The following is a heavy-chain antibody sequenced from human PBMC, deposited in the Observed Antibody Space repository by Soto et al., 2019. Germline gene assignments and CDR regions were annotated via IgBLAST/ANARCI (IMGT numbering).Heavy chain of an antibody. CDR3: ARAARDYYMDV. D-gene: IGHD6-6*01. CDR2: IYYSGST. Sequence: ETLSLTCTVSGGSISSYYWSWIRQPPGKGLEWIGYIYYSGSTNYNPSLKSRVTISVDTSKNQFSLKLSSVTAADTAVYYCARAARDYYMDVWGKGTTVTVSS. V-gene: IGHV4-59*08. J-gene: IGHJ6*03. CDR1: GGSISSYY.